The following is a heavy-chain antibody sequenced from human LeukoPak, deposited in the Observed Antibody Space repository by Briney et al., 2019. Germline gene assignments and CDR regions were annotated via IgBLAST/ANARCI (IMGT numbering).Heavy chain of an antibody. J-gene: IGHJ4*02. CDR2: VLHSGTT. V-gene: IGHV4-59*01. CDR1: GGSLTYYY. Sequence: SETLSLTCTFPGGSLTYYYWTWIRQVPGEGLEWLGYVLHSGTTNYNPSLKSRVAISLDTTKTQFSLKLSSVTAADTAVYYCATGRDVYGSEYWGQGTLVTVSS. CDR3: ATGRDVYGSEY. D-gene: IGHD3-10*01.